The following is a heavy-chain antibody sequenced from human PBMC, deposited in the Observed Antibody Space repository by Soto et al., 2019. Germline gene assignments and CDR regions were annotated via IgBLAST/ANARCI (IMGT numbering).Heavy chain of an antibody. Sequence: GESLKISCKGSGYSFTSYWISWVRQMPGKGPEWMGRIDPSDSYTNYSPSFQGHVTISADKSISTAYLQWSSLKASDTAMYYCARQRPATSDPFDYWGQGTLVTVSS. D-gene: IGHD2-2*01. CDR2: IDPSDSYT. J-gene: IGHJ4*02. CDR3: ARQRPATSDPFDY. CDR1: GYSFTSYW. V-gene: IGHV5-10-1*01.